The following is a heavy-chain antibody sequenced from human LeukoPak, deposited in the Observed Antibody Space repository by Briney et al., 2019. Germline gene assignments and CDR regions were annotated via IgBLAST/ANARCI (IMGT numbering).Heavy chain of an antibody. V-gene: IGHV4-61*10. J-gene: IGHJ6*03. CDR3: ARGRQILHYYYYMGV. CDR1: GGSISSGSYY. Sequence: PSETLSLTCTVSGGSISSGSYYWSWIRQPAGKGLEWIGEINHSGSTNYNPSLKSRVTISVDTSKNQFSLKLSSVTAADTAVYYCARGRQILHYYYYMGVWGKGTTVTISS. CDR2: INHSGST. D-gene: IGHD3-3*01.